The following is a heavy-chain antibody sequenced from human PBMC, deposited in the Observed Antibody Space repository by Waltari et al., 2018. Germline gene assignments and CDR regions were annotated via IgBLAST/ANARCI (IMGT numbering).Heavy chain of an antibody. J-gene: IGHJ3*01. D-gene: IGHD1-1*01. CDR2: ISYNGAT. CDR3: ATYIGASIGTAAFDV. V-gene: IGHV4-39*01. Sequence: GWIRQPPGQGLEWLGTISYNGATYNSPSLRGRVTVSRDTSMNQLSLKLGSVTAADTAVYYCATYIGASIGTAAFDVWGQGTMVTVSS.